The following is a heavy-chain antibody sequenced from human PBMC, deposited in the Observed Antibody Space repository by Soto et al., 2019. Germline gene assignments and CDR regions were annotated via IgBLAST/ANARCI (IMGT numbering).Heavy chain of an antibody. CDR2: IKGDGSSL. CDR3: ARVGVGAYYFDY. V-gene: IGHV3-74*01. CDR1: GFTFSTYW. J-gene: IGHJ4*02. Sequence: EVKVVESGGGLVQPGGSLRLSCAASGFTFSTYWMHWVRQVPGKGLVWVSRIKGDGSSLSYADSVKGRFTISRDNVENTVYLQMGSLRADDTALYYCARVGVGAYYFDYWGQGTLVTVSS. D-gene: IGHD1-26*01.